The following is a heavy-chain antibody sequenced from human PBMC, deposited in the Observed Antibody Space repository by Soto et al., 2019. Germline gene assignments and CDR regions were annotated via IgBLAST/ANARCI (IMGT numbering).Heavy chain of an antibody. Sequence: SVKVSCKASGGSFSRYGITWVRQAPGQGLEWMGGIIPIIGTTKYAQKFQGRVTVTADESTTTAYMELSSLISEDTAVYYCARELKEPGSYYYYGLDVWGQGTTVTVSS. CDR1: GGSFSRYG. CDR2: IIPIIGTT. V-gene: IGHV1-69*13. D-gene: IGHD3-10*01. CDR3: ARELKEPGSYYYYGLDV. J-gene: IGHJ6*02.